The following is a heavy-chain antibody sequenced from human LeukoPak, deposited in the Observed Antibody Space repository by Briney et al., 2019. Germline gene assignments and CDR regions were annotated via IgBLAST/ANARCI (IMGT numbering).Heavy chain of an antibody. J-gene: IGHJ6*02. V-gene: IGHV3-30-3*01. CDR3: ARAQPGYCSSTSCYTGPYYYYYGMDV. Sequence: GGSLRLSCAASGFTFSSYAMHWVRQAPGKGLEWVAVISYDGSNKYYADSVEGRFTISRDNAKNSLYLQVNSLRDEDTAVYYCARAQPGYCSSTSCYTGPYYYYYGMDVWGQGTTVTVSS. CDR1: GFTFSSYA. CDR2: ISYDGSNK. D-gene: IGHD2-2*02.